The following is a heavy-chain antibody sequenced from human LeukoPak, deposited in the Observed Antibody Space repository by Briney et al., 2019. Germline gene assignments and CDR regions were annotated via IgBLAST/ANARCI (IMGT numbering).Heavy chain of an antibody. D-gene: IGHD3-22*01. V-gene: IGHV3-9*01. Sequence: GGSLRLSCAASGFTFDDYAMHWVRQAPGKGLEWVSGISWNSGSIGYADSVKGRFTISRDNAKNSLYLQMNSLRAEDTALYYCAKGGYYDSSGSLGAFDIWGQGTMVTVSS. CDR1: GFTFDDYA. J-gene: IGHJ3*02. CDR2: ISWNSGSI. CDR3: AKGGYYDSSGSLGAFDI.